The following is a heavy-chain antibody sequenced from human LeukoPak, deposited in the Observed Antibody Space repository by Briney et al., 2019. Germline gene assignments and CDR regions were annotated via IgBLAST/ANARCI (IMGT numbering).Heavy chain of an antibody. CDR2: INHSGST. V-gene: IGHV4-34*01. CDR3: ARHVWSGSYNYYYFDY. D-gene: IGHD3-10*02. CDR1: GGSFSGYY. J-gene: IGHJ4*02. Sequence: PSETLSLTCAVYGGSFSGYYWNWIRQPPGKGLEWIGEINHSGSTNYNPSLKSRVTISVDTSKNQFSLKLSSVTAADTAVYYCARHVWSGSYNYYYFDYWGQGTLVTVSS.